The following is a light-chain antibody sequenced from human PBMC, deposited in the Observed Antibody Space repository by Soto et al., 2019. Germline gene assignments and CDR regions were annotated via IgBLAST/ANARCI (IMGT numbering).Light chain of an antibody. Sequence: DNQMTQSPSSLSASVGDRVTITCRASQVINTYLAWYQQKPGKVPKLLIYAASTLQSGVPSRFSGGGSGTDFTLTISSLQPEDVATYYCLQDFTYPFTFGPGTKVDIK. CDR2: AAS. V-gene: IGKV1-27*01. CDR1: QVINTY. CDR3: LQDFTYPFT. J-gene: IGKJ3*01.